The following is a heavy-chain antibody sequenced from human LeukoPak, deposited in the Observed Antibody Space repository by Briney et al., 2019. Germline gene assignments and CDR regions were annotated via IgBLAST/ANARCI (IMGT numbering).Heavy chain of an antibody. CDR2: IYYSGST. D-gene: IGHD7-27*01. Sequence: SETLSLTCAVSGYSINSAFYWGWIRVPPGKGLEWIGSIYYSGSTYYNPSLKSRVTISVDTSKNQFSLKLSSVTAADTAVYYCARGFHWGGYYFEFWGQGTLVSVSS. CDR1: GYSINSAFY. J-gene: IGHJ4*02. CDR3: ARGFHWGGYYFEF. V-gene: IGHV4-38-2*01.